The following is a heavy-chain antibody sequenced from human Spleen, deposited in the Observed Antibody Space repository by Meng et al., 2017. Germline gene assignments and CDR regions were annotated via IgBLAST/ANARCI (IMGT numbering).Heavy chain of an antibody. V-gene: IGHV1-18*01. Sequence: HVQLLQAGAEVKQPGASLKVSCKASDYTFTGYGVCWVRQAPGQGLEWMGWINAYNGDTNYAQTLQGRVTMTTDTSTSTAYMELRSLRSDDTAVYYCARVEVGITSGDYWGQGTLVTVSS. J-gene: IGHJ4*02. CDR2: INAYNGDT. CDR1: DYTFTGYG. CDR3: ARVEVGITSGDY. D-gene: IGHD2-21*01.